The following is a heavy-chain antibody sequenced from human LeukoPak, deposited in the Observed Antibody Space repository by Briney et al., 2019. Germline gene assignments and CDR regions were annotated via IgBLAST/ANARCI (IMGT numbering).Heavy chain of an antibody. Sequence: PSETLSLTCAVSGGSFSGYCWTWIRQAPGKGLEWIGEITFGGNTNFNPSLQSQVTISIDPSKTQFSLELRSVTAADSAVYYCARGRGLRLLGYYYDYWGQGILVTASS. D-gene: IGHD2-8*02. CDR2: ITFGGNT. J-gene: IGHJ4*02. V-gene: IGHV4-34*01. CDR3: ARGRGLRLLGYYYDY. CDR1: GGSFSGYC.